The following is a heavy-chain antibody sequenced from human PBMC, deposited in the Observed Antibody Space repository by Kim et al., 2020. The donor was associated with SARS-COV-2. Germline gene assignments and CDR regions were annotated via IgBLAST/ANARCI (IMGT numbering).Heavy chain of an antibody. Sequence: SETLSLTCTVSGGSISSYYWSWIRQPPGKGLEWIGYIYYSGSTNYNPSLKSRVTISEDTSKNQFSLKLSSVTAADTAVYYCARSAHYYDSSGYYSYYFDYWGQGTLGTVSP. CDR3: ARSAHYYDSSGYYSYYFDY. CDR1: GGSISSYY. D-gene: IGHD3-22*01. V-gene: IGHV4-59*13. J-gene: IGHJ4*02. CDR2: IYYSGST.